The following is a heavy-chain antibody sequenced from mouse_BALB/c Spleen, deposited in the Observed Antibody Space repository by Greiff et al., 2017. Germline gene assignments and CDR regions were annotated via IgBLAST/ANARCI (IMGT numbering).Heavy chain of an antibody. V-gene: IGHV5-9-4*01. CDR1: GFTFSSYA. J-gene: IGHJ4*01. CDR3: ARGGSYYAMDY. CDR2: ISSGGSYT. Sequence: EVKLMESGGGLVKPGGSLKLSCAASGFTFSSYAMSWVRQSPEKRLEWVAEISSGGSYTYYPDTVTGRFTISRDNAKNTLYLEMSSLRSEDTAMYYCARGGSYYAMDYWGQGTSVTVSS.